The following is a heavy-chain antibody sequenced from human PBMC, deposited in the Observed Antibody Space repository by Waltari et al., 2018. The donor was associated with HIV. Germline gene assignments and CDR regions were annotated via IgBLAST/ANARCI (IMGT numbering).Heavy chain of an antibody. D-gene: IGHD2-15*01. CDR1: GFTFSTFE. V-gene: IGHV3-13*01. Sequence: EVQLVESGGGLVQPGGSLRLSCAASGFTFSTFEMHCVRQATGKGLEWVSSIGTAGDTYYSGSVKGRFTISRENAKNSLFLQMDSLRAEDTAVYYCARGRAGYCSGGKCYHYGMDVWGQGTTVTVSS. CDR2: IGTAGDT. J-gene: IGHJ6*02. CDR3: ARGRAGYCSGGKCYHYGMDV.